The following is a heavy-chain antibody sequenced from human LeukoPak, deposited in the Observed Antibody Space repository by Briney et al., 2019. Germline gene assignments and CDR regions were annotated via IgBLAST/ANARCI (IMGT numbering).Heavy chain of an antibody. CDR3: ARALVGDTD. V-gene: IGHV3-7*05. CDR2: IKQDGSEK. Sequence: GGSLRLSCAASGVTVSNNYMSWVRQAPGKGLEWVAHIKQDGSEKYYVESVKGRFTISRDNARNSLYLQMNSLRAEDTAVYYCARALVGDTDWGQGALVTVSS. D-gene: IGHD1-26*01. J-gene: IGHJ4*02. CDR1: GVTVSNNY.